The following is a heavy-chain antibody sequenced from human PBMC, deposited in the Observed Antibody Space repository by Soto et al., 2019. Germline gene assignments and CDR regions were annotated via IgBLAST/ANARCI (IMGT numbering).Heavy chain of an antibody. Sequence: PSETLSLTCTVSSGSVSTYYWSWIRQPAGKGLEWIGRIFINGNTNYNPSLRSRVTMSVDTSKGQFSLNLTSVTAADTAVYFCVRSGGSYNFDSCGQGLLVTVSS. V-gene: IGHV4-4*07. D-gene: IGHD1-26*01. CDR1: SGSVSTYY. CDR2: IFINGNT. J-gene: IGHJ4*02. CDR3: VRSGGSYNFDS.